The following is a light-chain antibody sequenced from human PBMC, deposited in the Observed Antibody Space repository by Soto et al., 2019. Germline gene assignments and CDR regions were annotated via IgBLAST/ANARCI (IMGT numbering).Light chain of an antibody. V-gene: IGKV3-20*01. CDR2: GAS. Sequence: EIVLTQSPCNLSLSPGERATLSYRPSQSVSSSYLAWYQQKPGQAPRLLIYGASSRATGIPDRFSGSGSRTDFTLTISRLEPEDFAVYYCQQYGSSPTFGQGTKVDIK. CDR1: QSVSSSY. J-gene: IGKJ1*01. CDR3: QQYGSSPT.